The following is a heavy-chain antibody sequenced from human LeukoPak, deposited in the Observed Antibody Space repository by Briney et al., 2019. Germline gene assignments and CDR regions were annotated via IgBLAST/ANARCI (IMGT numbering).Heavy chain of an antibody. CDR1: GFPFSSYG. CDR3: AGSWFYRDYFEY. V-gene: IGHV3-30*03. CDR2: LSYDGSNE. Sequence: GGSLRLSCAASGFPFSSYGMHWVRQAPGKGLEWVAVLSYDGSNEYYAYSVKGRFTISRDNSKNTLYLQMNSLRVEDTAVYYCAGSWFYRDYFEYWGQGTLVTVSS. D-gene: IGHD3-10*01. J-gene: IGHJ4*02.